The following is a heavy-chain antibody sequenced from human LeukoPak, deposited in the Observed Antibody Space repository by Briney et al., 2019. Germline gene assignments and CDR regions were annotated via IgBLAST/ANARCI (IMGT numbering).Heavy chain of an antibody. D-gene: IGHD3-22*01. J-gene: IGHJ4*02. CDR2: ISESGGET. V-gene: IGHV3-23*01. Sequence: GGSLRLSCAASGFIFNNYAMSWVRQAPGKGLEWVSAISESGGETYHADSVKGRFTISRDTSKSTLYLQLNSLRAEDTAIYYCAKGIDSTGHYPFDYWGQGTLVTVSS. CDR3: AKGIDSTGHYPFDY. CDR1: GFIFNNYA.